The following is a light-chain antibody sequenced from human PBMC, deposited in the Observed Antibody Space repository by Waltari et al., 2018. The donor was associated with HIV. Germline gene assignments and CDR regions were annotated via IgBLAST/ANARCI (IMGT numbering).Light chain of an antibody. J-gene: IGLJ2*01. CDR1: SSNIGARYD. V-gene: IGLV1-40*01. Sequence: QSVLTQPPSVSGAPGQRVTISCTGSSSNIGARYDVHWYQQLPGAAPKLLIYGNNNRPSGVPDRFSGSKSCTSASLAITGLQAEDEADYYCQSYDSSLSGSVFGGGTKLTVL. CDR3: QSYDSSLSGSV. CDR2: GNN.